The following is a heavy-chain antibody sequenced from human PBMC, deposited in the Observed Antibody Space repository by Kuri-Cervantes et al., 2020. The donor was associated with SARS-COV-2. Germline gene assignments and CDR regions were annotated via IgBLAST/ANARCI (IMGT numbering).Heavy chain of an antibody. V-gene: IGHV4-59*01. CDR2: IYYSGST. J-gene: IGHJ6*03. Sequence: SETLPLTCTVSGGSISSYYWSWIRQPPGKGLEWIGYIYYSGSTNYNPSLKSRVTISVDTSKNQFSLKLSSVTAADTAVYYCARLGGVVGSYYYMDVWGKGTTVTVSS. D-gene: IGHD1-26*01. CDR3: ARLGGVVGSYYYMDV. CDR1: GGSISSYY.